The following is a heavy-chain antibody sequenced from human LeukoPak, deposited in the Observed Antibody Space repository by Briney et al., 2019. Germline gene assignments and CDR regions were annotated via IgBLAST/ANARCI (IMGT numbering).Heavy chain of an antibody. CDR2: ISSSGGST. CDR3: ARAIFMASDAFDI. J-gene: IGHJ3*02. Sequence: GGSLRLSCAASGFTFSSYAMSWVRQAPGKGLEWVSAISSSGGSTYYADSVKGRFTISRDNSKNTLYLQMNSLRAEDTAVYYCARAIFMASDAFDIWGQGTMVTVSS. CDR1: GFTFSSYA. D-gene: IGHD3-3*02. V-gene: IGHV3-23*01.